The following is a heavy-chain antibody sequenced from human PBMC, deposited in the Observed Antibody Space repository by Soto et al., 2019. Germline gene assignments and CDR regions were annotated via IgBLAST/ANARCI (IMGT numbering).Heavy chain of an antibody. CDR1: GFSLSTTGVG. CDR2: IYWDDDK. J-gene: IGHJ6*02. CDR3: VKSRCGGDWPQFYPSNSYSGLDV. Sequence: GSGPTLVNPTQTLTLTCTLSGFSLSTTGVGVGWIRQPPGKALEWLALIYWDDDKRYSPSLRSRLTITKDTSKNQVVLTMTSMDHVDNAIYYCVKSRCGGDWPQFYPSNSYSGLDVWGQGTMVTVSS. D-gene: IGHD2-21*01. V-gene: IGHV2-5*02.